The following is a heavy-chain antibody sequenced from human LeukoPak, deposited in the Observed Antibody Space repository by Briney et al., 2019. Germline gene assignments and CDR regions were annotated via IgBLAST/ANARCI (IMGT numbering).Heavy chain of an antibody. CDR1: GFTVSRNY. CDR2: IYSAGNT. Sequence: GGSLRLSCAASGFTVSRNYMTWVRQAPGKGLEWVSVIYSAGNTYYADSVKGRFTISRDNSKNTLYLQMNSLRAEDTAVYYCAKDFLSAVAGLDAFDIWGQGTMVTVSS. V-gene: IGHV3-53*01. D-gene: IGHD6-19*01. J-gene: IGHJ3*02. CDR3: AKDFLSAVAGLDAFDI.